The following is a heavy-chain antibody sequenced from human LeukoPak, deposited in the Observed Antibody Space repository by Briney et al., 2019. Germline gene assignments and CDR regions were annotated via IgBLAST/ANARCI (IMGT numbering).Heavy chain of an antibody. V-gene: IGHV4-39*01. CDR1: GGSISSSSSY. CDR2: IYYSGST. Sequence: SETLSLTCTVSGGSISSSSSYWGWIPPPPGKGLEWIGSIYYSGSTYYNPSLKSRVTISVDTSKNQFSLKLSSVTAADTAVYYCARHGYNWNYVYPDYWGQGTLVTVSS. J-gene: IGHJ4*02. CDR3: ARHGYNWNYVYPDY. D-gene: IGHD1-7*01.